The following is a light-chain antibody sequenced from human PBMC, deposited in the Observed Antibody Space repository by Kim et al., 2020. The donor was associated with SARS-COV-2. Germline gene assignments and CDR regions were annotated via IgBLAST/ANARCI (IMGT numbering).Light chain of an antibody. V-gene: IGLV1-44*01. CDR3: AAWDDSLNGRGV. CDR2: SDN. Sequence: QSVTSSCTGSSSNSESNTVSWYQQFPGTAPKLLIYSDNQRPSGVPDRFSASKSGSSASLAISGLQSDDEADYYWAAWDDSLNGRGVFGGGTQLTVL. CDR1: SSNSESNT. J-gene: IGLJ3*02.